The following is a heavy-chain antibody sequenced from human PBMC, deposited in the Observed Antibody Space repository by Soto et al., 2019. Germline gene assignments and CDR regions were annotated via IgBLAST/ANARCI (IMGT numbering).Heavy chain of an antibody. J-gene: IGHJ6*02. CDR2: IIPIFGTA. Sequence: SVKVSCKASGGTFSSYAISWVRQAPGQGLEWMGGIIPIFGTANYAQKFQGRVTITADESTSTAYMELSSLRSEDTAVYYCASGLVDIVDTALGYYYYGMDVWGQGTTVTVS. D-gene: IGHD5-12*01. CDR3: ASGLVDIVDTALGYYYYGMDV. V-gene: IGHV1-69*13. CDR1: GGTFSSYA.